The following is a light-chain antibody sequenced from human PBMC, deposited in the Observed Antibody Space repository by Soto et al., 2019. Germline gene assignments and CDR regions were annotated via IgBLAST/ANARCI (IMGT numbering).Light chain of an antibody. CDR3: QQYGSSPPMYT. Sequence: EIVLTQSPGTLSLSPGERATLSCRASQSVSSSSLAWYQLKPGQAPRLLIYGASTRATGIPDTFSGSGSGTDFTLTISRLEPEDFAVYYCQQYGSSPPMYTFGQGTKLEMK. CDR1: QSVSSSS. CDR2: GAS. V-gene: IGKV3-20*01. J-gene: IGKJ2*01.